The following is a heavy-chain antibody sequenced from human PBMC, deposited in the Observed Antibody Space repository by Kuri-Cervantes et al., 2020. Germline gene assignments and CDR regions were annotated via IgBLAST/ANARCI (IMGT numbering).Heavy chain of an antibody. V-gene: IGHV3-7*01. CDR2: IQQDGSEK. Sequence: GESLKISCAASGFTFSDAWMSWVRQAPGKGLEWVANIQQDGSEKFYVDSVKGRFTISRDNAKNSLYLQMSSLRAEDTAVYYCARDGPHYGDYEVLWGQGTLVTVSS. CDR1: GFTFSDAW. J-gene: IGHJ4*02. CDR3: ARDGPHYGDYEVL. D-gene: IGHD4-17*01.